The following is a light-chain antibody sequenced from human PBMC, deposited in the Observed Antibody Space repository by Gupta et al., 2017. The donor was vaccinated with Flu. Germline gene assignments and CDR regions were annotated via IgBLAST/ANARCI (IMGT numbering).Light chain of an antibody. CDR2: DAS. J-gene: IGKJ2*01. CDR1: QSVGNY. CDR3: QQRSDLPMYT. Sequence: EIVLTQSPVTLSLSPGERAVLSCRASQSVGNYLAWYQQRPGQAPRLLMIDASKRDAGIPARFIGSGYGTDFTLTITTREPEDFAGYYCQQRSDLPMYTFGQGTKLEIK. V-gene: IGKV3-11*01.